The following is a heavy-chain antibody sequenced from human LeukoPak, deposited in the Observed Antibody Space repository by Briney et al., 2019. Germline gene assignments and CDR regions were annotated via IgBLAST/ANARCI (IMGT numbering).Heavy chain of an antibody. CDR1: GFTFSGSA. Sequence: GGSLRLSCAASGFTFSGSAMHWVRQASGKGLEWVGRIRSKANSYATAYAASVKGRFTISRDDSKNTAYLQMNSLKTEDTAVYYCTARAAGNDYWGQGTLVTVSS. CDR3: TARAAGNDY. V-gene: IGHV3-73*01. D-gene: IGHD6-13*01. J-gene: IGHJ4*02. CDR2: IRSKANSYAT.